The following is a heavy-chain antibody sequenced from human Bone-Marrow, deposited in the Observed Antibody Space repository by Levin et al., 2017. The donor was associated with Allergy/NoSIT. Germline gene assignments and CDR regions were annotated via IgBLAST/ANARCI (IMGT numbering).Heavy chain of an antibody. CDR3: ARSPVAGGHYFDY. CDR1: GFTFSSYD. J-gene: IGHJ4*02. D-gene: IGHD6-19*01. V-gene: IGHV3-13*01. CDR2: IGTGGDT. Sequence: GESLKISCAASGFTFSSYDMHWVRQAPGKGLEWVAAIGTGGDTYYPDSVKGRFTISREKAKNSLYLQMNNLRDGDTAVYYCARSPVAGGHYFDYWGQGTLVTVSS.